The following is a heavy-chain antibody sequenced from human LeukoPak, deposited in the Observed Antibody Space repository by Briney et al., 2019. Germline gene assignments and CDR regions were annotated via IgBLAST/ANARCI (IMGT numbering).Heavy chain of an antibody. CDR1: GGSINGYY. D-gene: IGHD3-10*01. CDR3: ARHYGSGSFEKFYFDF. V-gene: IGHV4-59*08. Sequence: PETLSLTCTVSGGSINGYYWSWIRQPPEKGLEWIGYIHYRGATNYNPSLKSRVTISVDTSKKQFSLKLSFVTAADTAVYYCARHYGSGSFEKFYFDFWGQGTLVTVSS. CDR2: IHYRGAT. J-gene: IGHJ4*02.